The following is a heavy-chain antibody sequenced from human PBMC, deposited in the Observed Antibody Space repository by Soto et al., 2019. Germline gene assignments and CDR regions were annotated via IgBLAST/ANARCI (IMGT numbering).Heavy chain of an antibody. V-gene: IGHV3-53*01. D-gene: IGHD6-13*01. CDR2: IYSGGST. J-gene: IGHJ6*02. CDR1: GFTVSSNY. Sequence: PGGSLRLSCAASGFTVSSNYMSWVRQAPGKGLEWVSVIYSGGSTYYADSVKGRFTISRDNSKNTLYLQMNSLRAEDTAVYYCARGPSIAAAGTNYYGMDVWGQGTTVTVSS. CDR3: ARGPSIAAAGTNYYGMDV.